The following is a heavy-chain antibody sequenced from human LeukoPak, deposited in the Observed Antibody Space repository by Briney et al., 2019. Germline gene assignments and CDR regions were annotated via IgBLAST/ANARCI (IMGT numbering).Heavy chain of an antibody. CDR3: AKGHSSGWSNGRYHFDY. CDR2: INWNSGSI. Sequence: GGSLRLSCAASGFTFDDYAMHWVRQAPGKGLEWVSGINWNSGSIAYADSVKGRFTISRDDAKNSLYLQMNSLRAEDTALYYCAKGHSSGWSNGRYHFDYWGQGTLVTVSS. D-gene: IGHD6-19*01. CDR1: GFTFDDYA. J-gene: IGHJ4*02. V-gene: IGHV3-9*01.